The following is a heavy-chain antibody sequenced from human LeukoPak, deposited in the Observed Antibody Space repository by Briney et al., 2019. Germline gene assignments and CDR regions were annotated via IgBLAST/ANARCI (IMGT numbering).Heavy chain of an antibody. CDR1: GGSISSGGYY. CDR2: IYYSGST. Sequence: SETLSLTCTVSGGSISSGGYYWSWIRQPPGKGLEWIGYIYYSGSTHYNPSLKSRVTISIDTSKNQFSLKLSSVTAADTAVYYCAREREGSGYTSSSPFDYWGQGTLVTVSS. V-gene: IGHV4-61*08. D-gene: IGHD6-6*01. J-gene: IGHJ4*02. CDR3: AREREGSGYTSSSPFDY.